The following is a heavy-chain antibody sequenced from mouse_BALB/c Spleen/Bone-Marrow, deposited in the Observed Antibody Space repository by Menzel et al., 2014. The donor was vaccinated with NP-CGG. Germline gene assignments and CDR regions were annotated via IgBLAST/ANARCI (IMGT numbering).Heavy chain of an antibody. J-gene: IGHJ3*01. CDR2: INPSTGYT. V-gene: IGHV1-7*01. Sequence: QVQLQQSGAELAKPGASVKMSCKASGYTFTSYWMHWVKQRPGQGLEWIGYINPSTGYTEYNQKFKDKATLTADKSSSTAYMQLSSLTSEDSAVYYCARSRDGYESFAYWGQGTLVTVSA. CDR3: ARSRDGYESFAY. D-gene: IGHD2-2*01. CDR1: GYTFTSYW.